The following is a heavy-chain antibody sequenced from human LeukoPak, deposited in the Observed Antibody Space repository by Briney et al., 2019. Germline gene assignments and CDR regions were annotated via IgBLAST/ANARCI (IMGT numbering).Heavy chain of an antibody. D-gene: IGHD6-13*01. V-gene: IGHV3-23*01. CDR1: GFTFSSYA. CDR3: AKDRETRYSSNLFDY. Sequence: GGSLRLSCAASGFTFSSYAMSWVRQAPGKGLEGVSAISGSGGSTYYADSVKGRFTISRDNSKNTLYLQMNSLRAEDTAVYYCAKDRETRYSSNLFDYWGQGTLVTVSS. J-gene: IGHJ4*02. CDR2: ISGSGGST.